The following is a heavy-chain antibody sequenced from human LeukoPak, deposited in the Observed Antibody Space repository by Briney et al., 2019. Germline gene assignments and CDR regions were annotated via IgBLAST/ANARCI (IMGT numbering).Heavy chain of an antibody. D-gene: IGHD6-19*01. CDR3: ARTLAVAGLNWFDP. CDR1: GYTFTGYY. CDR2: MNPNSGNT. Sequence: ASVKVSCKASGYTFTGYYMHWVRQAPGQGLEWMGWMNPNSGNTGYAQKFQGRVTMTRNTSISTAYMELSSLRSEDTAVYYCARTLAVAGLNWFDPWGQGTLVTVSS. V-gene: IGHV1-8*02. J-gene: IGHJ5*02.